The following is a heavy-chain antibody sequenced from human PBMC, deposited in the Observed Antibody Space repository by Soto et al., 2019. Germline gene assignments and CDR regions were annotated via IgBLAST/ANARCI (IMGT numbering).Heavy chain of an antibody. D-gene: IGHD5-18*01. J-gene: IGHJ6*02. CDR2: ISYDGSNK. V-gene: IGHV3-30-3*01. CDR1: GFTFSSYA. Sequence: GSLRLSCAASGFTFSSYAMHWVRQAPGKGLEWVAVISYDGSNKYYADSVKGRFTISRDNSKNTLYLQMNSLRAEDTAVYYCARDLLRCDSYGRKCPQYYYGMDVWGQGTTVTVSS. CDR3: ARDLLRCDSYGRKCPQYYYGMDV.